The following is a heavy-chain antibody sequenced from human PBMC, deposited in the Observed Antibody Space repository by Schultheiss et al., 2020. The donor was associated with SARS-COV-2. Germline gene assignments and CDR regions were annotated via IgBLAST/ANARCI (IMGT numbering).Heavy chain of an antibody. J-gene: IGHJ5*02. V-gene: IGHV4-59*12. D-gene: IGHD6-6*01. CDR1: GFTFSSCW. Sequence: GSLRLSCVASGFTFSSCWMSWVRQAPGKGLEWIGYIYYSGSTNYNPSLKSRVTISVDTSKNQFSLKLSSVTAADTAVYYCARGIAARPGWFDPWGQGTLVTVPQ. CDR3: ARGIAARPGWFDP. CDR2: IYYSGST.